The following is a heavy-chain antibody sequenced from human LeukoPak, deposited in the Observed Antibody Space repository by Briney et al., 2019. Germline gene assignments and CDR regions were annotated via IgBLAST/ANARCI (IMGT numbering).Heavy chain of an antibody. CDR3: ARGASSSGWYNNWFDP. D-gene: IGHD6-19*01. CDR2: ISAYNGNT. J-gene: IGHJ5*02. CDR1: GYTFTSYG. Sequence: PGASVKVSCKASGYTFTSYGISWVRQAPGQGLEWMGWISAYNGNTNYAQKLQGRGTMTTDTSTSTAYMELRSLRSDDTAVYYCARGASSSGWYNNWFDPWGQGTLVTVSS. V-gene: IGHV1-18*01.